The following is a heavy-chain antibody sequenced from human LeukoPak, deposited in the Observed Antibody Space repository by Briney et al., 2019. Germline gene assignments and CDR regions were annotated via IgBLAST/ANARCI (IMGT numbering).Heavy chain of an antibody. CDR3: AREESYYDSSGDRFDY. CDR1: GFTFSSST. D-gene: IGHD3-22*01. J-gene: IGHJ4*02. CDR2: ISSSSSYI. Sequence: GGSLRLSCAASGFTFSSSTMSWVRQAPGKGLEWVSSISSSSSYIYYADSVKGRFTISRDNAKNSLYLQMNSLRAEDTAVYYCAREESYYDSSGDRFDYWGQGTLVTVSS. V-gene: IGHV3-21*01.